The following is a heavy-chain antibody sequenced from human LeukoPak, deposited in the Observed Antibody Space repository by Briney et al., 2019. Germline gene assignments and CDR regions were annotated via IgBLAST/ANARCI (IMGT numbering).Heavy chain of an antibody. Sequence: PGRPLRLSCAASGFTFSSYAMHWVRQAPGKGLEWVAVISYDGSNKYYADSVKGRFTISRDNSKNTLYLQMNSLRAEDTAVYYCARDGSKGGTMIVVAYWGQGTLVTVSS. J-gene: IGHJ4*02. D-gene: IGHD3-22*01. CDR3: ARDGSKGGTMIVVAY. V-gene: IGHV3-30-3*01. CDR1: GFTFSSYA. CDR2: ISYDGSNK.